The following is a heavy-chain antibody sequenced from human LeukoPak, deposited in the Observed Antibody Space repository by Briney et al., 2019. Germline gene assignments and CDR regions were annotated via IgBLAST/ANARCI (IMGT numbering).Heavy chain of an antibody. V-gene: IGHV4-59*01. Sequence: SETLSLTCTVSGGSISSYYWSWIRQPPGKGLEGIGYIYYSGSTNYNPSLKSRVTISVDTSKNQFSLKLSSVTAADTAVYYCARVDGDYVYYFDYWGQGTLVTVSP. CDR1: GGSISSYY. CDR3: ARVDGDYVYYFDY. CDR2: IYYSGST. J-gene: IGHJ4*02. D-gene: IGHD4-17*01.